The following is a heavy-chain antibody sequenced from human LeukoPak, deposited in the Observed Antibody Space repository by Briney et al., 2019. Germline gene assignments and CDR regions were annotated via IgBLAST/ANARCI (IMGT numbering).Heavy chain of an antibody. CDR3: ARRSSGWTLGVWFDP. Sequence: NHGESLKISRKGPGYSFTRCWIRWVRPMPGKDLEWMGIIYPGDSDTRYHPSLQGQGTISADKSIRTAYLQWSSLKASDTAMYYCARRSSGWTLGVWFDPWGQGALVTVSS. CDR1: GYSFTRCW. V-gene: IGHV5-51*01. D-gene: IGHD6-19*01. J-gene: IGHJ5*02. CDR2: IYPGDSDT.